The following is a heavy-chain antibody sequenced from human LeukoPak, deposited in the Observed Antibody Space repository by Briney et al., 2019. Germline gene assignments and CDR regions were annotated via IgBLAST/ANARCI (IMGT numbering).Heavy chain of an antibody. D-gene: IGHD3-10*01. CDR3: ASDYYYGSGSYSS. Sequence: SETLSLTCAVSGGSISSGGYSWSWIRQPPGKGLEWIGYIYHSGSTYYNPSLKCRVTISVDRSKNQFSLKLSSVTAADTAVYYCASDYYYGSGSYSSWGQGTLVTVSS. V-gene: IGHV4-30-2*01. CDR1: GGSISSGGYS. J-gene: IGHJ5*02. CDR2: IYHSGST.